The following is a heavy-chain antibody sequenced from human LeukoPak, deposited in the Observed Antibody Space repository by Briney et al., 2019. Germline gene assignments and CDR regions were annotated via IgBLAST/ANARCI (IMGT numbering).Heavy chain of an antibody. J-gene: IGHJ5*02. CDR2: IRSKANSYAT. CDR1: GFTFDDYA. V-gene: IGHV3-73*01. CDR3: TRHVYGDYEANWFDP. Sequence: GGSLRLSCAASGFTFDDYAMHWVRQASGKGLEWVGRIRSKANSYATAYAASVKGRFTISRDDSKNTAYLQMNSLKTEDTAVYYCTRHVYGDYEANWFDPWGQGTLVTVSS. D-gene: IGHD4-17*01.